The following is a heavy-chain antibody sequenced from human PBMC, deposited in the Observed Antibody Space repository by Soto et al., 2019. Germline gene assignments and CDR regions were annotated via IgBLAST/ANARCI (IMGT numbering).Heavy chain of an antibody. Sequence: ASVKVSCKASGYTFSTYGITWVRQAPGQGLDWMGWINPTKGDTNSAAIFQDRVTMTTDTSTRTACMELRSLKSDDTAVYYCARVKVPAAILGAFDLWGQGTLVTVSS. CDR3: ARVKVPAAILGAFDL. D-gene: IGHD2-2*02. CDR1: GYTFSTYG. J-gene: IGHJ3*01. CDR2: INPTKGDT. V-gene: IGHV1-18*01.